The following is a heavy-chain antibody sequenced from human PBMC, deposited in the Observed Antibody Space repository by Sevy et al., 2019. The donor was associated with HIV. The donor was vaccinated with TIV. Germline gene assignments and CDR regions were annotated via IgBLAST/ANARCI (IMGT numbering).Heavy chain of an antibody. CDR3: TRDERDLDAFDI. Sequence: GVSLRLSCATSGFTFYNYAMSWFRQAPGKGLEWIGFIRTTVNGGTAEYAASVEGRFTISRYDSRSIAYLQMNNLKTEDTAVYYCTRDERDLDAFDIWGQGTMVTVSS. J-gene: IGHJ3*02. CDR2: IRTTVNGGTA. CDR1: GFTFYNYA. V-gene: IGHV3-49*03.